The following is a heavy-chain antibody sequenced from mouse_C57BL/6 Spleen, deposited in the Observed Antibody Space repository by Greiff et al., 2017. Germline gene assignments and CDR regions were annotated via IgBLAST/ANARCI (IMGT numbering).Heavy chain of an antibody. CDR1: GYTFTSYW. CDR3: ARNGNYGKDFDY. V-gene: IGHV1-69*01. D-gene: IGHD2-1*01. J-gene: IGHJ2*01. CDR2: IDPSDSYT. Sequence: QVQLQQPGAELVMPGASVKLSCKASGYTFTSYWMHWVKQRPGQGLEWIGEIDPSDSYTNYNQKFQGKSTLTVDKSSSPAYMQLSSLTSEDSAVYYCARNGNYGKDFDYWGQGTTLTVSS.